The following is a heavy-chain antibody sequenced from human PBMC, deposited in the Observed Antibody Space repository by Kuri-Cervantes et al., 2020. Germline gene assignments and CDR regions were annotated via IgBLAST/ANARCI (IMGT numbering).Heavy chain of an antibody. CDR3: ARVYGPYSSGWPDY. D-gene: IGHD6-19*01. CDR2: IIPIFGTA. V-gene: IGHV1-69*05. Sequence: SVKVSCKASGGTFSSYAISWVRQAPGQGLEWMGGIIPIFGTANYAQKFQGRVTMTTDTSTSTAYMELRSLRSDDTAVYYCARVYGPYSSGWPDYWGQGTLVTVSS. CDR1: GGTFSSYA. J-gene: IGHJ4*02.